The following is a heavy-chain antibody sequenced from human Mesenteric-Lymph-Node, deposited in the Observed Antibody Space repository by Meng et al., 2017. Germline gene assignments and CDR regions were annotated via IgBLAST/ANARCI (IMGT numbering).Heavy chain of an antibody. CDR3: ARDLRLTRYNWNWEGETSNAFDI. Sequence: GESLKISCAASGFTFTNYAIHWVRQAPGKGLEWVTFISYDGSLKYYADSVKGRFTISRDNSKSTLYLQMNSLRAEDTAVYYCARDLRLTRYNWNWEGETSNAFDIWGQGAMVTVSS. CDR2: ISYDGSLK. D-gene: IGHD1-7*01. V-gene: IGHV3-30*04. CDR1: GFTFTNYA. J-gene: IGHJ3*02.